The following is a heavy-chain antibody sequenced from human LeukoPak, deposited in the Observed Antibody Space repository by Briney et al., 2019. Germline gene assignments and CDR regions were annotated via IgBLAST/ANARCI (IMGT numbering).Heavy chain of an antibody. V-gene: IGHV3-23*01. J-gene: IGHJ4*02. CDR1: GFTFGSQA. CDR3: ASAGSGWYDY. D-gene: IGHD6-19*01. CDR2: IGGSGSIT. Sequence: PGASLRLSCAASGFTFGSQAMSWVRQAPGKGLEWVSVIGGSGSITYYRDSVKGRFTISRDNSKNTMYLQMNSLRAEDTAVYYCASAGSGWYDYRGQGTLVTVSS.